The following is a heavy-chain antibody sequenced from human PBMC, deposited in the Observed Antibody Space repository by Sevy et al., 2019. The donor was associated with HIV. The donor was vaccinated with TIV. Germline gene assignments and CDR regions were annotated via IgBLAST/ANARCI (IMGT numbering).Heavy chain of an antibody. J-gene: IGHJ4*02. D-gene: IGHD6-6*01. Sequence: DTVKVSCKASGYTFTSYGISWVGQAPGQGLEWMGWISAYNRNTNYAQKLQGRVTMSTDTSTSTAYMELRSLRSDDTAVYYCARDSADSSSRLDYWGQGTLVLVSS. V-gene: IGHV1-18*01. CDR3: ARDSADSSSRLDY. CDR1: GYTFTSYG. CDR2: ISAYNRNT.